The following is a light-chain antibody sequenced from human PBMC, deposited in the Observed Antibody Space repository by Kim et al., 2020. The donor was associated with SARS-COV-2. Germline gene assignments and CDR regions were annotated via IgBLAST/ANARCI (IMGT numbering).Light chain of an antibody. J-gene: IGLJ7*01. V-gene: IGLV3-1*01. CDR3: QAWDRGTAV. CDR2: QDT. Sequence: SYELTQPPSVSVSPGQTASITCSVDKLGDKYVSWYQQKAGQSPLLVIYQDTKRPSGIPERFSGSNSGNTATLTISGTQAMDEADYYCQAWDRGTAVFGGGTQLTV. CDR1: KLGDKY.